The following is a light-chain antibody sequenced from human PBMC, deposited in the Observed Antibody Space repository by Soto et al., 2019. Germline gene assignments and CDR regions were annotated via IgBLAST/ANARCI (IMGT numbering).Light chain of an antibody. CDR3: QSYDSSLNWV. CDR2: GNI. J-gene: IGLJ3*02. CDR1: SSNIGAGYD. V-gene: IGLV1-40*01. Sequence: QSVLTQPPSVSGAPGQRVTISCTGSSSNIGAGYDVYWYQQLPGTAPKLLIYGNINRPSGVPDRFSGSKSGTSASLAITGLQAEDEADYYCQSYDSSLNWVFGGGTKVTVL.